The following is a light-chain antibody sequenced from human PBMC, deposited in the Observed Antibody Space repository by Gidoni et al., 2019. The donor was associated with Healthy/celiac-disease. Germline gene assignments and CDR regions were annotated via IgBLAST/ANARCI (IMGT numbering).Light chain of an antibody. CDR2: AAS. CDR1: QSISSY. V-gene: IGKV1-39*01. CDR3: QQSYSTS. J-gene: IGKJ3*01. Sequence: DIQMTQSPSSLSASVGDRVTITCRASQSISSYLNWYQQKPGKAPKLLIYAASSLQSGVPSRFSGSGSGTDFTITISSLQPEDFATYYCQQSYSTSFGHGTKVDIK.